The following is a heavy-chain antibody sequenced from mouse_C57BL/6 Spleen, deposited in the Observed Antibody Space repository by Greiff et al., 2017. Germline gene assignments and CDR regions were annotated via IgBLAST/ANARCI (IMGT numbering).Heavy chain of an antibody. V-gene: IGHV1-64*01. Sequence: QVQLQHPGAELVKPGASVTLSCKASGYTFTSYWMHWVKQRPGQGLEWIGMIHPNSGSTNYNEKFKSKATLTVDKSSSTAYMQLSSLTSEDSAVYYCARRDYYGSSYVPYFDYWGQGTTLTVSS. D-gene: IGHD1-1*01. CDR2: IHPNSGST. CDR3: ARRDYYGSSYVPYFDY. CDR1: GYTFTSYW. J-gene: IGHJ2*01.